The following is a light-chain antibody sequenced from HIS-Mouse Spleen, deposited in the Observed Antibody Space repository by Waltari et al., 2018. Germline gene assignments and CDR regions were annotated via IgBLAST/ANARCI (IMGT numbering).Light chain of an antibody. CDR3: CSYAGSSTLVV. V-gene: IGLV2-23*01. CDR1: SSDVGSYNL. CDR2: EGS. J-gene: IGLJ2*01. Sequence: QSALTQPASVSGSPGQSITISCTGTSSDVGSYNLVPWYQQHPGKAPKLMMYEGSKRPSGVSNRFSGSKSGNTASLTISGLQAEDEADYYCCSYAGSSTLVVFGGGTKLTVL.